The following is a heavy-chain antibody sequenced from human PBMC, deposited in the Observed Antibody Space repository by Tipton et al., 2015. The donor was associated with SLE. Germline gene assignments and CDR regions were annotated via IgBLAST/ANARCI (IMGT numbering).Heavy chain of an antibody. D-gene: IGHD3-22*01. V-gene: IGHV3-23*01. CDR1: GFTFSSYA. CDR2: ISGSGGST. CDR3: ASSGDSSGYYFDY. Sequence: GSLRLSCAASGFTFSSYAMSWVRRAPGKGLEWVSAISGSGGSTYYADSVKGRFTISRDNAKNSLYLQMNSLRAEDTAVYYCASSGDSSGYYFDYWGQGTLVTVSS. J-gene: IGHJ4*02.